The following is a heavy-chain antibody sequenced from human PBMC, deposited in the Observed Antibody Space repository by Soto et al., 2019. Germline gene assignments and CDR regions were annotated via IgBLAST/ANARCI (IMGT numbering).Heavy chain of an antibody. D-gene: IGHD2-15*01. V-gene: IGHV3-13*05. CDR3: ARGADCRGGTCYSWYFDL. J-gene: IGHJ2*01. CDR2: IGTAGDP. CDR1: GFTFSNYD. Sequence: VQLVESGGGLVQPGGSLRLSCAASGFTFSNYDMHWVRQSTGKGLEWVSTIGTAGDPYYLDSVKGRFTISREDATNFLYLQMHSLRAEDTAVYYCARGADCRGGTCYSWYFDLWGRGTLVTVSS.